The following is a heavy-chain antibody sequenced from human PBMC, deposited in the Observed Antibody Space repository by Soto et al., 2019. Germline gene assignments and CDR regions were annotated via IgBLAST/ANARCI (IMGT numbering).Heavy chain of an antibody. D-gene: IGHD4-17*01. CDR3: ANYPTTVTSDY. CDR1: GGSMSSGDYS. CDR2: IYYGGST. Sequence: SETLSLTCAVSGGSMSSGDYSWNWIRQPPGKGLEWIGYIYYGGSTYNNPSLQSRVTMSLDTSRNQFSLKLNSVTAADTAVYYCANYPTTVTSDYWGQGTLVTVSS. J-gene: IGHJ4*02. V-gene: IGHV4-30-2*01.